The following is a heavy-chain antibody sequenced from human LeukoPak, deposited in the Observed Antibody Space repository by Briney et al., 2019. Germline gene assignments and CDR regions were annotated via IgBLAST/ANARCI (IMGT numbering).Heavy chain of an antibody. CDR3: ATDSRSGPRQTNAFDV. V-gene: IGHV6-1*01. D-gene: IGHD3-10*01. CDR1: GDSVASNSAA. CDR2: TYYKSQWYN. J-gene: IGHJ3*01. Sequence: PSQTLSLTCAIYGDSVASNSAAWNWIRQSPSRGLEWLGRTYYKSQWYNDYAVSVKSRITVNPDTSKNQFSLQLNSVTPGDTAMCYCATDSRSGPRQTNAFDVWGQGTMVTVSS.